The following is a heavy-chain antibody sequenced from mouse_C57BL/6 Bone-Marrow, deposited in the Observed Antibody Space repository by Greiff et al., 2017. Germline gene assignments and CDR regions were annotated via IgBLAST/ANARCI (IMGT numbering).Heavy chain of an antibody. Sequence: EVKLQESGAGLVKPGGSLKLSCAASGFTFSSYAMSWVRQTPEKRLEWVAYISSGGDYIYYADTVKGRFTISRDNARNTLYLQMSSLKSEDTAMYYCTRRWLLGLDYAMDYWGQGTSVTVSS. CDR1: GFTFSSYA. CDR2: ISSGGDYI. CDR3: TRRWLLGLDYAMDY. V-gene: IGHV5S21*01. J-gene: IGHJ4*01. D-gene: IGHD2-3*01.